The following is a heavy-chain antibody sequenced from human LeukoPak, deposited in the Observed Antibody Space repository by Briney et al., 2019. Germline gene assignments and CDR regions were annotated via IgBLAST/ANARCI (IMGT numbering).Heavy chain of an antibody. J-gene: IGHJ4*02. V-gene: IGHV4-34*01. D-gene: IGHD3-22*01. CDR3: ARRSSGYYKFDY. Sequence: SETLSLTCAVYGGSFSGYYWSWIRQPPGKGLEWIGEINHSGSTNYNPSLKSRVTISVDTSKNQFSLKLSSVTAADTAVYYCARRSSGYYKFDYRGQGTLVTVSS. CDR2: INHSGST. CDR1: GGSFSGYY.